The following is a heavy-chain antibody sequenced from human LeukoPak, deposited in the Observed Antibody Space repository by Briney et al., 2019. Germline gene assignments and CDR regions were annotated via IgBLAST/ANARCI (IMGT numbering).Heavy chain of an antibody. J-gene: IGHJ4*02. D-gene: IGHD3-22*01. CDR3: ASGPEYYYDSY. CDR2: IIPIFGTA. Sequence: SVKVSCKASGGTFSSYAISWVRQAPGQGLEWMGGIIPIFGTANCAQKFQGRVTITADESTSTAYMELSSLRSEDTAVYYCASGPEYYYDSYWGQGTLVTVSS. CDR1: GGTFSSYA. V-gene: IGHV1-69*13.